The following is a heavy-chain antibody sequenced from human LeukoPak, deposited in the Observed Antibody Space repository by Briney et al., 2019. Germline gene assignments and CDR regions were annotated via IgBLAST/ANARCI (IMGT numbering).Heavy chain of an antibody. V-gene: IGHV1-69*13. J-gene: IGHJ4*02. CDR3: ASIEYYYDSSGYNS. Sequence: SVKVSCKASGGTFDSYAISWMRQAPGQGLEWTGGIIPFFGTANYAQKFQGRVTITADESTSTAYMELNSLRSEDTAVYYCASIEYYYDSSGYNSWGQGTLVTVSS. D-gene: IGHD3-22*01. CDR2: IIPFFGTA. CDR1: GGTFDSYA.